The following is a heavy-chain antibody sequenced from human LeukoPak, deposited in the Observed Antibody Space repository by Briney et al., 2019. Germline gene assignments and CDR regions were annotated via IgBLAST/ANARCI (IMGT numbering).Heavy chain of an antibody. D-gene: IGHD4-17*01. Sequence: GGSLRLSCAASGFTFSRYWMNWVRQAPGKGLEWVANIKQDGSEKQYVDSVKGRFTISRDNAKNLLYLQMNSLRAEDTAMYYCARDVDGDFDYWGQGTLVTVSS. CDR1: GFTFSRYW. CDR3: ARDVDGDFDY. V-gene: IGHV3-7*03. CDR2: IKQDGSEK. J-gene: IGHJ4*02.